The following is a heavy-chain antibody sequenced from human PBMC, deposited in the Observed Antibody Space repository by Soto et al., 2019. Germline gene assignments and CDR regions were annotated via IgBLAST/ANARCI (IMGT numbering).Heavy chain of an antibody. D-gene: IGHD1-26*01. Sequence: QVQLQELGPGLVKPSETLSLTCTVSGGSISSYYWSWIRQPPGKGLEWIGYIYYSGSTNYNPSLKSRVTISVDTSKNPFSLKLSSVTAADTAVYYCARDARVGFRTRDYYYYGIDVWGQGTTVTVSS. V-gene: IGHV4-59*01. CDR2: IYYSGST. CDR1: GGSISSYY. J-gene: IGHJ6*02. CDR3: ARDARVGFRTRDYYYYGIDV.